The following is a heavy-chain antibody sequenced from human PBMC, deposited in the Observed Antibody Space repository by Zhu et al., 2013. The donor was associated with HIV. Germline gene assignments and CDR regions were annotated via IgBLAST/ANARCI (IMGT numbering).Heavy chain of an antibody. J-gene: IGHJ5*02. D-gene: IGHD3-16*01. V-gene: IGHV1-18*01. CDR1: LHVHKLW. CDR3: AAVWNYDWFDP. CDR2: INTKKGNT. Sequence: QVQXVQSGPEVRSLGLSEGLLQGFWLHVHKLWYRLGATGPWTKGSSGWGWINTKKGNTNYAHNFQGRITMTADTSTTTAYMELKSLRSGDTAIYYCAAVWNYDWFDPWGQGTLIIVSS.